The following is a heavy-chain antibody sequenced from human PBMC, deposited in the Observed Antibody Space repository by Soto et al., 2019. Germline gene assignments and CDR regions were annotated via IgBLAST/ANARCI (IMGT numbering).Heavy chain of an antibody. J-gene: IGHJ6*02. Sequence: ASVKVSCKASGYTFTNYDINWVRQATGQGLEYMGWMNPNTGNTGYAQKFQGRVTMTRDTSTSTAYMELSSLRSEDTAVYFCARGYDYYYGVDVWGQGTTVTVSS. CDR1: GYTFTNYD. CDR2: MNPNTGNT. V-gene: IGHV1-8*01. CDR3: ARGYDYYYGVDV.